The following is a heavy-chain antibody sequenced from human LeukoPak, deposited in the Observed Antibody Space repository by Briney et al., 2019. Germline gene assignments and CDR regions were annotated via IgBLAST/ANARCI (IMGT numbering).Heavy chain of an antibody. Sequence: PGGSLRLSCAASGFSFRTCGMHWVRQAPGKGLEWVGVTWYDGSNEFSADSVKGRFTISRDNSKNTLYLQMNSLRAEDTAVYYCAKDGVGGTHSDYWGQGTLVTVSP. CDR2: TWYDGSNE. V-gene: IGHV3-33*06. CDR1: GFSFRTCG. CDR3: AKDGVGGTHSDY. J-gene: IGHJ4*02. D-gene: IGHD1-26*01.